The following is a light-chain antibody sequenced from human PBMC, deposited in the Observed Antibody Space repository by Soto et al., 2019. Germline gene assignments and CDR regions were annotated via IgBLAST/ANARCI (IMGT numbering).Light chain of an antibody. V-gene: IGLV1-44*01. CDR3: AAWDDSLNGPHVV. CDR1: SSNIGSNT. J-gene: IGLJ2*01. Sequence: QSVLTQPPSASGTPGQRVTISCSGSSSNIGSNTVNWYQQLPGTAPKRLIYSNNQRPSGVPDRFSGSKSGTSASLAISGLQSEDEADYYCAAWDDSLNGPHVVFGGGTQLTVL. CDR2: SNN.